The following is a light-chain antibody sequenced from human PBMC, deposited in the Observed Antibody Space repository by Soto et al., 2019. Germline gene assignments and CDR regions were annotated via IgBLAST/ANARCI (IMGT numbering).Light chain of an antibody. CDR2: GAS. V-gene: IGKV3-20*01. Sequence: EIVLTQSPGVLSLSPGERATLSCRASQRVSSSYLAWYQQKPGQAPRLLIYGASSRATGIPDRFSGSGSGTDFTLTISRLEPEDFAVYYCQQYGSSPPTWTFGQGTKVEIK. CDR3: QQYGSSPPTWT. CDR1: QRVSSSY. J-gene: IGKJ1*01.